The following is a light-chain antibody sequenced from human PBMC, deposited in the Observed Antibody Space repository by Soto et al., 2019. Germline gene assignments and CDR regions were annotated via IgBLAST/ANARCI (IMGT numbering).Light chain of an antibody. CDR1: SSDVGGYNY. Sequence: QSVLTQPPSASVYLGQSVTIYCTGTSSDVGGYNYVSWHQQHPGKAPKLMIYEVTERPSGVPDRFSGSKSGNTASLTVSGLQAEDEADYYCSSFAGGGNPVLLGGGTKLTVL. CDR2: EVT. V-gene: IGLV2-8*01. CDR3: SSFAGGGNPVL. J-gene: IGLJ2*01.